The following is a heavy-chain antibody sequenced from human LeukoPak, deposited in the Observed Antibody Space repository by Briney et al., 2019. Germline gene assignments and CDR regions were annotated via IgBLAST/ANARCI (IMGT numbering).Heavy chain of an antibody. CDR2: IIPIFGTA. Sequence: GASVKVSCKASGGTFSSYAISWVRQAPGQGLEWMGGIIPIFGTANYAQKFQGRVTITADKSTSTAYMELSSLRSEDTAVYYCARGGNGVVPAAAVYYYYYMDVWGKGTTVTVSS. CDR1: GGTFSSYA. J-gene: IGHJ6*03. D-gene: IGHD2-2*01. CDR3: ARGGNGVVPAAAVYYYYYMDV. V-gene: IGHV1-69*06.